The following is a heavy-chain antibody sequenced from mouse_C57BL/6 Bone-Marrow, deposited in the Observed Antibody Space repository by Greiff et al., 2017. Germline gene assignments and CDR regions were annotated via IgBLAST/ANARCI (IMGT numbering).Heavy chain of an antibody. CDR2: ILTGSGST. CDR3: AILYYDYDREYYFDY. Sequence: QVQLQQSGAELMKPGASVKLSCKATGYTFTGYWIEWVKQRPGHGLEWIGEILTGSGSTNYNEKFKGKATFTADTSSNTAYMQLSSLTTEDSAIYYCAILYYDYDREYYFDYWGQGTTLTVSS. J-gene: IGHJ2*01. V-gene: IGHV1-9*01. CDR1: GYTFTGYW. D-gene: IGHD2-4*01.